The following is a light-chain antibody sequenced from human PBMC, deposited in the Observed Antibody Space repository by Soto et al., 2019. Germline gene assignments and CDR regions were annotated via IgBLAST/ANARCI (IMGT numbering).Light chain of an antibody. V-gene: IGLV1-51*01. CDR3: GTWDSSLSAVV. CDR1: SSNIGKNY. J-gene: IGLJ3*02. CDR2: DNN. Sequence: QSVLTQPPSVSAAPGQKVTISCSGSSSNIGKNYVSWYQQLPGTAPKLLIYDNNQRPSGIPDRFSGSKSDTSATLGITGLQTGDEADYYCGTWDSSLSAVVFGGGTQLTVL.